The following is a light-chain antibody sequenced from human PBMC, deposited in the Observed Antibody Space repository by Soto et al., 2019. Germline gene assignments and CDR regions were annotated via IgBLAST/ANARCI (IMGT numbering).Light chain of an antibody. V-gene: IGKV1-39*01. CDR3: QQSYSSFSWT. CDR2: VAS. J-gene: IGKJ1*01. Sequence: DIQLTQSPSSLSASVGDRVTITCRASQTINNFLNWYQQKPGKAPKLLIYVASSSHSGVPSRFSGSGSGTDFTLTISSLQLVDSGTYYCQQSYSSFSWTFGQGTKVDIK. CDR1: QTINNF.